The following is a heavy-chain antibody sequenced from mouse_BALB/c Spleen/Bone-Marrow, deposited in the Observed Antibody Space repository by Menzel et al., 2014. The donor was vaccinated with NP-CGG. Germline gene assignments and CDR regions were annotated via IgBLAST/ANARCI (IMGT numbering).Heavy chain of an antibody. CDR1: GFDFSGYW. Sequence: DVMLVESGGGLVQPGRSLKLSCAASGFDFSGYWMSWVRRAPGKGLEWIGEINPDSSTINYTPSLKDKFIISRDNAKNTLYLQMSKVRSEDTALYYCARLGYYGVMAYWGQGTSVTVSS. V-gene: IGHV4-1*02. CDR3: ARLGYYGVMAY. CDR2: INPDSSTI. D-gene: IGHD1-1*01. J-gene: IGHJ4*01.